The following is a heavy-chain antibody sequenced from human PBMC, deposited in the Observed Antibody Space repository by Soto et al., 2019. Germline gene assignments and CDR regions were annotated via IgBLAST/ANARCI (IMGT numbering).Heavy chain of an antibody. Sequence: ASVKVSCKASGYSFTDYHIHWVRQAPGQGLEWLGRINPKSGGTSTAQKFQGWVTMTRDRSISTVYMELTRLRSDDTAVYFCARGHSTDCSNGVCSFFYNHGMDVWGQGTTVTVSS. CDR1: GYSFTDYH. D-gene: IGHD2-8*01. CDR2: INPKSGGT. J-gene: IGHJ6*02. V-gene: IGHV1-2*04. CDR3: ARGHSTDCSNGVCSFFYNHGMDV.